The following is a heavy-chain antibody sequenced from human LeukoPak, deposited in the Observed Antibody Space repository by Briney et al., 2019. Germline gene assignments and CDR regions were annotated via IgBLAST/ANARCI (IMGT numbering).Heavy chain of an antibody. V-gene: IGHV3-30*02. CDR2: IPYDGSNK. Sequence: GGSLRLSCAASGFTFTSYGMHWVRQAPGKGLEWVAFIPYDGSNKYYADSVKGRFTISRDNSKNTLYLQMNSLRAEDTAVYYCAKVGTIAVAVLDYWGQGTLVTVSS. CDR3: AKVGTIAVAVLDY. D-gene: IGHD6-19*01. CDR1: GFTFTSYG. J-gene: IGHJ4*02.